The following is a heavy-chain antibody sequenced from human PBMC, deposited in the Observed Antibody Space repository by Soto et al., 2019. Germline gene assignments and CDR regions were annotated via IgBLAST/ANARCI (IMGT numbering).Heavy chain of an antibody. CDR3: GRRKRAAGTDWWFAP. CDR2: IYYSGST. CDR1: GGSINGYY. J-gene: IGHJ5*02. V-gene: IGHV4-59*13. D-gene: IGHD6-13*01. Sequence: SETLSLTCTVSGGSINGYYWSWIRQPPGKGLEWIGYIYYSGSTSYNPSLKSRVTISLDTSKNQFSLKLSSVTAADTAVYYCGRRKRAAGTDWWFAPGGQGTLVTSPQ.